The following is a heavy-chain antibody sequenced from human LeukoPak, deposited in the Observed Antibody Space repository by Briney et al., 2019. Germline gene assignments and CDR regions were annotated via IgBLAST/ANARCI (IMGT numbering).Heavy chain of an antibody. D-gene: IGHD6-6*01. Sequence: GGSLRLSCAASGFTFSSYSMHWVRQAPGRGLEWVALIWNDGSNKYYADSVKGRFTISRDNSKNTLCLQMNSLRAEDTAVYYCARDFYSSSSGGSVYWGQGSLVTVSS. CDR3: ARDFYSSSSGGSVY. CDR1: GFTFSSYS. J-gene: IGHJ4*02. V-gene: IGHV3-33*01. CDR2: IWNDGSNK.